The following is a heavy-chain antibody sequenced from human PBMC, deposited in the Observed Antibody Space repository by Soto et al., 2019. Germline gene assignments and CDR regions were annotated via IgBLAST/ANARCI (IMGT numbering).Heavy chain of an antibody. D-gene: IGHD5-18*01. Sequence: ASVKVSCKASGYTFTGYYMHWVQQAPGQGLEWMGWINPNSGGTNYAQKFQGWVTMTRDTSISTAYMELSRLRPDDTAVYYCARGGYSYGYVLDYYGMDVWGQGTTVTVSS. CDR2: INPNSGGT. J-gene: IGHJ6*02. V-gene: IGHV1-2*04. CDR1: GYTFTGYY. CDR3: ARGGYSYGYVLDYYGMDV.